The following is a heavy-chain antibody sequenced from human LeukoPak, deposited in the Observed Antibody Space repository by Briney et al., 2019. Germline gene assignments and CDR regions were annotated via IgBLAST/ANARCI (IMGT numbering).Heavy chain of an antibody. V-gene: IGHV3-30*04. J-gene: IGHJ4*03. Sequence: GGSLLLSCAASGFTFSSYAMHWVRQAPGKGLEWVAVISYDGSNKYYADSVKGRFTISRDNSKNTLYLQMNSLRAEDTAVYYCARESFGFDYWGKGTTVTVSS. CDR3: ARESFGFDY. CDR1: GFTFSSYA. CDR2: ISYDGSNK. D-gene: IGHD2/OR15-2a*01.